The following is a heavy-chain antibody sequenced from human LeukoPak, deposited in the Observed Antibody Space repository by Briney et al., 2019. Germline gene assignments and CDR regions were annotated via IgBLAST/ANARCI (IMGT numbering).Heavy chain of an antibody. CDR2: IYYSGST. V-gene: IGHV4-59*01. CDR3: AGASYQRGYYFDY. J-gene: IGHJ4*02. Sequence: SETLSLTCTISGGSISSYSWNWIRQPPGKGLEWIAYIYYSGSTNCNPSLRSRVTMSVDTSKNQFSLKLSSVTAADTAVYYCAGASYQRGYYFDYWGQGTLVTASS. CDR1: GGSISSYS. D-gene: IGHD2-2*01.